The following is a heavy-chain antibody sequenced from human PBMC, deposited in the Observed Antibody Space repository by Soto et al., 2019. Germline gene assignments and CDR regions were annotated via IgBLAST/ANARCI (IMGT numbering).Heavy chain of an antibody. CDR3: AKVRVGEGLSTYLNWFDP. J-gene: IGHJ5*02. CDR1: GFTFSSYA. V-gene: IGHV3-23*01. Sequence: PGGSLRLSCAASGFTFSSYAMSWVRQAPGKGLEWVPAISGSGGSTYYADSVKGRFTISRDNSKNTLYLQMNSLRAEDTAVYYCAKVRVGEGLSTYLNWFDPWGQGTLVTVSS. D-gene: IGHD3-3*01. CDR2: ISGSGGST.